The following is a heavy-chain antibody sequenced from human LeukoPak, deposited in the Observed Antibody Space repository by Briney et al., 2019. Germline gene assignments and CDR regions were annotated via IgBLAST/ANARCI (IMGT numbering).Heavy chain of an antibody. Sequence: GGSLRPSCAASGFTFTSYARSWVRRAPGKGLEWVSAISGSGGSTYYADSVKGRFTISRDNSKNTLYLQMNSLRAEDTAVYYCAKDHYDILTGYGYDYWGQGTLVTVSS. CDR3: AKDHYDILTGYGYDY. V-gene: IGHV3-23*01. D-gene: IGHD3-9*01. CDR2: ISGSGGST. CDR1: GFTFTSYA. J-gene: IGHJ4*02.